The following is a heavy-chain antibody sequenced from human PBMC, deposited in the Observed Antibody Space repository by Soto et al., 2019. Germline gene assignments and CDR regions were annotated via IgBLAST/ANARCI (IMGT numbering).Heavy chain of an antibody. CDR3: ARDVSSDTTGFRGYDL. CDR1: GGTVSSYA. CDR2: FIPIFVSA. J-gene: IGHJ4*02. Sequence: QLHLVQSGAEVKKAGSSVKVSCKASGGTVSSYAITWVRQAPGKGLEWMGVFIPIFVSAHYAPKFQGRITITADESTSTAYMELSGLTSEDTAMYYCARDVSSDTTGFRGYDLWGQGTQFSVSS. V-gene: IGHV1-69*01. D-gene: IGHD3-10*01.